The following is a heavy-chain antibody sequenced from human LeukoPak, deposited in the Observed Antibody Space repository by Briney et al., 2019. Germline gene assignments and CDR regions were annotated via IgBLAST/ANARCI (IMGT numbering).Heavy chain of an antibody. CDR2: IYSGGST. CDR1: GFTVSSNY. CDR3: ARVARYSGSYELDY. J-gene: IGHJ4*02. Sequence: GGSLRLSCAASGFTVSSNYMSWVRQAPGKGLEWVSVIYSGGSTYYADSVKGRFTISRDNSKNTLYLQMNSLRAEDTAVYYRARVARYSGSYELDYWGQGTLVTVSS. V-gene: IGHV3-53*01. D-gene: IGHD1-26*01.